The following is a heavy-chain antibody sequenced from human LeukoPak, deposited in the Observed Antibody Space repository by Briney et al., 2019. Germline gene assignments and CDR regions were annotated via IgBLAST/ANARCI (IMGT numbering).Heavy chain of an antibody. CDR3: ASGSPFDP. Sequence: SQTLSLTCTVSGGSISSGSYYWSWIRQPARKGLEWIGRIYTSGSTNYNPSLKSRVTISVDTSKNQFSLKLSSVTAADTAVYYCASGSPFDPWGQGTLVTVSS. CDR1: GGSISSGSYY. D-gene: IGHD1-26*01. V-gene: IGHV4-61*02. CDR2: IYTSGST. J-gene: IGHJ5*02.